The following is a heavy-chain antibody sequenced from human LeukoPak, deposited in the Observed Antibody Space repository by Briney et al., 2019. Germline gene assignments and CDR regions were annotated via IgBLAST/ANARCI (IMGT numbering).Heavy chain of an antibody. Sequence: GASVKVSCKASGYTFTSCYMHWVRQAPGQGLEWMGIINPSGGSTSYAQKFQGRVTMTRDTSTSTVYMELSSLRSEDTAVYYCAIPYYDSSGYGIQQNNDYWGQGTLVTVSS. J-gene: IGHJ4*02. CDR3: AIPYYDSSGYGIQQNNDY. V-gene: IGHV1-46*01. CDR2: INPSGGST. CDR1: GYTFTSCY. D-gene: IGHD3-22*01.